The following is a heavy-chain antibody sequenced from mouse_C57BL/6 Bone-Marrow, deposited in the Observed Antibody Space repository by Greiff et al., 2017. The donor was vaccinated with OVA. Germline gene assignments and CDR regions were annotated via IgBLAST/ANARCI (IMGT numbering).Heavy chain of an antibody. J-gene: IGHJ4*01. CDR1: GFSFNTYA. CDR2: IRSKSNNYAT. CDR3: VRHEVLRYPLGGYYAMDY. V-gene: IGHV10-1*01. D-gene: IGHD1-1*01. Sequence: EVQLVESGGGLVQPKGSLKLSCAASGFSFNTYAMNWVRQAPGKGLEWVARIRSKSNNYATYYADSVKDRFTISRDDSESMLYLQMNNLKTEDTAMYYCVRHEVLRYPLGGYYAMDYWGQGTSVTVSS.